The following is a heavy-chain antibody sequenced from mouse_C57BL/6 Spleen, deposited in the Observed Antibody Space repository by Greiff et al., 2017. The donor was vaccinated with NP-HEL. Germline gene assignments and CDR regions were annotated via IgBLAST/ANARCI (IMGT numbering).Heavy chain of an antibody. Sequence: QVQLQQSGPELVKPGASVKISCKASGYAFSSSWMNWVKQRPGKGLEWIGRIYPGDGDTNYNGKFKGKATLTADKSSSTAYMQLSSLTSEDSAVYFCARFVITTPPFDYWGQGTTLTVSS. D-gene: IGHD1-1*01. V-gene: IGHV1-82*01. CDR3: ARFVITTPPFDY. J-gene: IGHJ2*01. CDR2: IYPGDGDT. CDR1: GYAFSSSW.